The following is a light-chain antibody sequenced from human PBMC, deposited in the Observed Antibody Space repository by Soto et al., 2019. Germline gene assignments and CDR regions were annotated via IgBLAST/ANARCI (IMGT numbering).Light chain of an antibody. J-gene: IGKJ4*01. Sequence: EVVLTQSPGTLSFSPGDSATLSCRASQFVSENYLAWYQQKPGRTPRILIYGASNRATGVPDRFSGSGSGTHFTLTISRLEPEDFAVYYCQQYAGSVTFGGGTRVDIK. CDR3: QQYAGSVT. V-gene: IGKV3-20*01. CDR2: GAS. CDR1: QFVSENY.